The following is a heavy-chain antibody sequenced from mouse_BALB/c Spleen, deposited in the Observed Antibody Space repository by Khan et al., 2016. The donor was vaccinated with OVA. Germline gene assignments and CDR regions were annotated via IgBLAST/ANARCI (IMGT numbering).Heavy chain of an antibody. CDR1: GYTFTSYK. CDR3: ARVGPYHANCGAWFAY. CDR2: INPSNGYT. J-gene: IGHJ3*01. Sequence: QVQLKQSGAELVRPGDSVKMSCKASGYTFTSYKMHWVKQRPGQGLEWIGYINPSNGYTNYNQKFRDKATLTADTSSNTAYLQLSSLTTEDSAIYYCARVGPYHANCGAWFAYWGQGTPVTVSA. D-gene: IGHD2-10*01. V-gene: IGHV1-4*01.